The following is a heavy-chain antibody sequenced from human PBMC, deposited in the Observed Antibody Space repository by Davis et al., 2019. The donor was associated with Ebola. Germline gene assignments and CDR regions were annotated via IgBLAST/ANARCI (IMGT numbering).Heavy chain of an antibody. CDR2: IWYDGSNK. J-gene: IGHJ3*02. CDR1: GFTFSSYG. CDR3: AELYFMGSSNYDAFDI. Sequence: PGGSLRLSCAASGFTFSSYGMHWVRQAPGKGLEWVAVIWYDGSNKYYADSVKGRFTISRDNSKNTLYLQMNSLRAEDTAVYYCAELYFMGSSNYDAFDIWGQGTMVTVSS. D-gene: IGHD4-11*01. V-gene: IGHV3-33*06.